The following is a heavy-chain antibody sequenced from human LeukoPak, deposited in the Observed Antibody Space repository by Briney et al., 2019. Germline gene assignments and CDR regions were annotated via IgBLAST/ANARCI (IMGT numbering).Heavy chain of an antibody. D-gene: IGHD6-13*01. CDR2: IYYNGST. CDR1: GDSISSYY. J-gene: IGHJ6*02. Sequence: SETLSLTCTVSGDSISSYYWSWIRQPPAKGLEWIGYIYYNGSTNYNPSLKSRVTISVDTSKNQFSLRLSSVTAADTAVYYCARGAAGTFPYYYYGMDVWGQGTTVTVSS. V-gene: IGHV4-59*01. CDR3: ARGAAGTFPYYYYGMDV.